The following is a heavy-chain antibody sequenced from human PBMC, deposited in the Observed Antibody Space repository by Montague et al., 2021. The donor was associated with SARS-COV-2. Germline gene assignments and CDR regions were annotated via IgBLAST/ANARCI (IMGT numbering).Heavy chain of an antibody. CDR1: GFTFSSYS. D-gene: IGHD3-9*01. CDR3: ARDLRWGYYDILTGYYRPLDY. Sequence: SLRLSCAASGFTFSSYSMNWVRQAPGKGLEWVSYISSSSSIIYYADSVKGRFTISRDNAKNSLYLQMNSLRAEDTAVYYCARDLRWGYYDILTGYYRPLDYWGQGTLGTGSS. CDR2: ISSSSSII. V-gene: IGHV3-48*04. J-gene: IGHJ4*02.